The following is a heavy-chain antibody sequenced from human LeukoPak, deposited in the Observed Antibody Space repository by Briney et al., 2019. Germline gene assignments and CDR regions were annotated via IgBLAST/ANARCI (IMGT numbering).Heavy chain of an antibody. D-gene: IGHD2-2*02. CDR2: ISSSSSYI. CDR1: GFTFSSYS. Sequence: PGGSLRLSCAASGFTFSSYSMNWVRQAPGKGLEWVSSISSSSSYIYYADSVKGRFTISRDNAKNSLYLQMNSLRAEDTAVYYCARDCSSTSCYSYYYYYMDVWGKGTTVTVSS. V-gene: IGHV3-21*01. CDR3: ARDCSSTSCYSYYYYYMDV. J-gene: IGHJ6*03.